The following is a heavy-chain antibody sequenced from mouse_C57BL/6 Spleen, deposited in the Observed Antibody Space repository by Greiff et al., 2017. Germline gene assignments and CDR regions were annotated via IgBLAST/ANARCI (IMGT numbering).Heavy chain of an antibody. D-gene: IGHD2-1*01. J-gene: IGHJ4*01. Sequence: QVQLQQPGAELVKPGASVKVSCKASGYTFTSYWMHWVKQRPGQGLEWIGRIHPSDSDTNYNQKFKGKATLTVDKSSSTAYMQLSSLTSEDSAVYYCAIPLGNGTLGDYAMDYWGQGTSVTVSS. CDR2: IHPSDSDT. CDR3: AIPLGNGTLGDYAMDY. CDR1: GYTFTSYW. V-gene: IGHV1-74*01.